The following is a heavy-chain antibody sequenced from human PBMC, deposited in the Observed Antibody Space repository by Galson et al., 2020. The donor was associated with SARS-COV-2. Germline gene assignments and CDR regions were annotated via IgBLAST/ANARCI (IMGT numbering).Heavy chain of an antibody. V-gene: IGHV1-24*01. CDR3: ATGWAAALTSWFDP. CDR1: GYTLTELS. J-gene: IGHJ5*02. CDR2: FDPEDGET. D-gene: IGHD6-13*01. Sequence: ASVKVSCKVSGYTLTELSMHWVRQAPGKGLEWMGGFDPEDGETIYAQKFQGRVTMTEDTSTDTAYMELSSLRSEDTAVYYCATGWAAALTSWFDPWGQGTLVTVSS.